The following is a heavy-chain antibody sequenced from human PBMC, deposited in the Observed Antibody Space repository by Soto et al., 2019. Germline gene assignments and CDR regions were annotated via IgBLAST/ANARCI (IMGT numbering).Heavy chain of an antibody. V-gene: IGHV3-23*01. Sequence: GGSLRLSCAASGFTFSSYAMSWVRQAPGKGLEWVSAISGSGGSTYYADSVKGRFTISRDNSKNTLYLQMNSLRAEDTAVYYCAKDTGRFLEWLLAYWGQGTLVTVSS. CDR1: GFTFSSYA. D-gene: IGHD3-3*01. CDR2: ISGSGGST. J-gene: IGHJ4*02. CDR3: AKDTGRFLEWLLAY.